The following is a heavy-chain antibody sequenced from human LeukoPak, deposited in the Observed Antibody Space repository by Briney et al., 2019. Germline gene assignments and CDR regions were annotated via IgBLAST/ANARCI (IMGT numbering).Heavy chain of an antibody. CDR3: ARGLRFLVV. V-gene: IGHV4-34*01. J-gene: IGHJ6*02. CDR1: GGSFSGYY. Sequence: SETLSLTCAVYGGSFSGYYWSWIRQPPGKGLEWIGEINHSGSTNYNPSLKSRVAISVDTSKNQFSLKLSFVTAADTAVYYCARGLRFLVVWGQGTTVTVSS. D-gene: IGHD3-3*01. CDR2: INHSGST.